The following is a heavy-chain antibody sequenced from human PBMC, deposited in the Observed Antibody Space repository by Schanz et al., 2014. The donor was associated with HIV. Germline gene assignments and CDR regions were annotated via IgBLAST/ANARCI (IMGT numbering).Heavy chain of an antibody. CDR2: ISWNSGSI. CDR1: GFIFADYA. J-gene: IGHJ6*02. D-gene: IGHD1-20*01. V-gene: IGHV3-9*01. CDR3: AKTSITLGMDV. Sequence: EVQLVESGGGLVQPGRSLRLSCAASGFIFADYAMHWVRQAPGKGLEWVSGISWNSGSIGYADSVMGRFTISRDNAKNSLYLQMNSLRAEDTAIYYCAKTSITLGMDVWGQGTTVTVSS.